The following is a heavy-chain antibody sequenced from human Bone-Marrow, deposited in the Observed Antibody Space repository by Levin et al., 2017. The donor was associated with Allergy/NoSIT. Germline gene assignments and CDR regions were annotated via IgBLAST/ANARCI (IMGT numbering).Heavy chain of an antibody. CDR1: GGSISSRSYD. J-gene: IGHJ5*02. Sequence: SETLSLTCTVSGGSISSRSYDWGWIRQPPGKGLEWIGSIYYSGSTYCNPSLKSRVTTSVDTSRNQFSLTLKSVTAADTAVYYGARRIGEHRGRRVWLDPWGQGTLVTVSS. CDR2: IYYSGST. V-gene: IGHV4-39*01. CDR3: ARRIGEHRGRRVWLDP. D-gene: IGHD1-26*01.